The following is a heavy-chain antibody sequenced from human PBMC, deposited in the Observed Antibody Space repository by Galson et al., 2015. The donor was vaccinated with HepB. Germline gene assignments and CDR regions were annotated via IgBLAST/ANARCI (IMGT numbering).Heavy chain of an antibody. V-gene: IGHV3-73*01. D-gene: IGHD5-24*01. CDR1: GFTFSGST. J-gene: IGHJ4*02. CDR2: IRNKANSYAT. CDR3: TRQDGYNYGVDY. Sequence: SLRLSCAASGFTFSGSTMHWVRQASGKGLEWVGRIRNKANSYATAYTASVEGRFTISRDDSQNTAYLQMNSLKTEDTAVYYCTRQDGYNYGVDYWGQGTLVTVSS.